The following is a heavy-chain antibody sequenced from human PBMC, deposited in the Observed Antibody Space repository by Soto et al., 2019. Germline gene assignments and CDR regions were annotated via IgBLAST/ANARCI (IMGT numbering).Heavy chain of an antibody. CDR2: IKQDGSEK. V-gene: IGHV3-7*03. CDR1: GFTFSSYW. J-gene: IGHJ4*02. CDR3: ARDYYDSSGYYYLDY. D-gene: IGHD3-22*01. Sequence: GGSLRLSCAASGFTFSSYWMSWVRQAPGKGLEWVANIKQDGSEKYYVDSVKGRFTISRDNAKNSLYLQMNSLRAEDTAVYYCARDYYDSSGYYYLDYWGQGTLVTVSS.